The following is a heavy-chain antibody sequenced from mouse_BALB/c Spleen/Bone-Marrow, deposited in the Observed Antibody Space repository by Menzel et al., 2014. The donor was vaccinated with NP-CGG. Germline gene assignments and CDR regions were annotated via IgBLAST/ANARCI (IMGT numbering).Heavy chain of an antibody. V-gene: IGHV14-3*02. CDR1: GFNIKDTY. D-gene: IGHD1-1*01. CDR2: IDPANGNT. Sequence: EVKLMESGAELVKPGASVKLSCTASGFNIKDTYMHWVEQRPEQGLEWIGRIDPANGNTKYDPKFQGKATITADTSSNTAYLQLSSLTSEDTAVYYCASYYYGRYFDVWGAGTTVTVSS. CDR3: ASYYYGRYFDV. J-gene: IGHJ1*01.